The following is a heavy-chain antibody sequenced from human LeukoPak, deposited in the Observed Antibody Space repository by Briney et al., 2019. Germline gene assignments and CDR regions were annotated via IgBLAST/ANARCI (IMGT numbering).Heavy chain of an antibody. CDR2: IYYSGST. CDR3: ARHSIALYGMDV. Sequence: SETLSLTCTVSGGSISSSSYYWGWIRQPPGKGLEWIGSIYYSGSTYYSPSLKSRVTISVDTSKNQFSLKLSSVTAADTAVYYCARHSIALYGMDVWGQGTTVTVSS. V-gene: IGHV4-39*01. J-gene: IGHJ6*02. D-gene: IGHD6-6*01. CDR1: GGSISSSSYY.